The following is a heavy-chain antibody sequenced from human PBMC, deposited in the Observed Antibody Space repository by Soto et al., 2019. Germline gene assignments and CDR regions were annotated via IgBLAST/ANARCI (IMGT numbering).Heavy chain of an antibody. Sequence: SETLSLTCAVSGVSISSGNWWTWVRQTPQRGLEYIGEIFHDGTANYYPSFERRVAISVDTSKNQFSLKLTSVTAADTAIYFCARLVYDTRLNYMYFGFWGQGALVTVSS. V-gene: IGHV4-4*02. J-gene: IGHJ4*02. CDR3: ARLVYDTRLNYMYFGF. D-gene: IGHD2-8*01. CDR1: GVSISSGNW. CDR2: IFHDGTA.